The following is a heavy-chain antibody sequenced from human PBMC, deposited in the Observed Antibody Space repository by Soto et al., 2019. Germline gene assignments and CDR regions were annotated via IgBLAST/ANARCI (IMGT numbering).Heavy chain of an antibody. J-gene: IGHJ6*03. CDR2: ISAYNGNT. CDR1: GYTFTSYG. CDR3: AREGGGGYSSSSIYYYYMDV. D-gene: IGHD6-6*01. Sequence: QVQLVQSGAEVKKPGASVKVSCKASGYTFTSYGISWVRQAPGQGLEWMGWISAYNGNTNYAQKLQGRVTMTTDTSTSTAYMELRGLRSDDTAVYYCAREGGGGYSSSSIYYYYMDVWGKGTTVTVSS. V-gene: IGHV1-18*01.